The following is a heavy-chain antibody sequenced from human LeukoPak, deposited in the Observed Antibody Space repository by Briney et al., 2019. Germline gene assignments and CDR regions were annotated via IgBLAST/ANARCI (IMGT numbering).Heavy chain of an antibody. CDR1: GGSISSYH. D-gene: IGHD1-26*01. J-gene: IGHJ4*02. Sequence: PSETLSLTCTVSGGSISSYHWSWIRQPPGKGLEWIGYIYYSGSTNYNPSLKSRVTISVDTSKNQFSLKLSSVTAADTAVYYCARPLGLGVDYWGQGTLVTVSS. V-gene: IGHV4-59*08. CDR3: ARPLGLGVDY. CDR2: IYYSGST.